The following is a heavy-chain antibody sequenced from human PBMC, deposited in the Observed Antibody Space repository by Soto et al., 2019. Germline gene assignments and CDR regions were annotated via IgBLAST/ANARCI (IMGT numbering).Heavy chain of an antibody. CDR2: ISAYNGNT. V-gene: IGHV1-18*01. CDR3: ARALGIAVAGDADY. Sequence: ASVKVSCKASGYTFTSYGISWVRQAPGRGLEWMGWISAYNGNTNYAQKLQGRVTMTTDTSTSTAYMELRSLRSDDTAVYYCARALGIAVAGDADYWGQGTLVTVSS. J-gene: IGHJ4*02. D-gene: IGHD6-19*01. CDR1: GYTFTSYG.